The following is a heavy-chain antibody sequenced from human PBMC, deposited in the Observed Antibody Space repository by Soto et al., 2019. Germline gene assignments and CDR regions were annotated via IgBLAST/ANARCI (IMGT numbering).Heavy chain of an antibody. CDR2: IYHRGST. J-gene: IGHJ4*02. CDR3: ARVLDVNTAAGSYFDY. Sequence: QVQLQESGPGLVKPSGTLSLTCAVYGGSISRSNWCSWVRQPPGKGLVWIGEIYHRGSTNYTTSLKSRVTLSVDQSKNKVSLKLSSVTAADTAVYYRARVLDVNTAAGSYFDYWGQGTLVTVST. V-gene: IGHV4-4*02. CDR1: GGSISRSNW. D-gene: IGHD6-13*01.